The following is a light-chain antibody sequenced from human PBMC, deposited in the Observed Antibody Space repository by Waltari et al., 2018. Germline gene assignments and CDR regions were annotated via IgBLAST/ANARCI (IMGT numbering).Light chain of an antibody. CDR2: DAS. CDR1: QSVGRT. J-gene: IGKJ1*01. CDR3: QKYGTRPAT. Sequence: EIVLTQSPASLSLSPGDRATLSCRASQSVGRTLAWYQQRPGQAPRLLIYDASSRATGIPDRFSGSGSVTDVSLTISRLEPEDFAVYYCQKYGTRPATFGQGTKVEVK. V-gene: IGKV3-20*01.